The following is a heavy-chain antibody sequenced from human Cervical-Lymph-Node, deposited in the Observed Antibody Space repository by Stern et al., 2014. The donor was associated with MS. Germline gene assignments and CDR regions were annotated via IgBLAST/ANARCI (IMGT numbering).Heavy chain of an antibody. CDR1: GGSISSGEYY. D-gene: IGHD5-24*01. CDR3: SRDADGYSLVFGY. Sequence: VQLQESGPGLVKPSQTLSLTCAVSGGSISSGEYYWSWIRQSPGKGLEWIGYIHYSGTTYYNPSLKSRVTISVDTSKNQFSLKLSSVTAADTAVYYCSRDADGYSLVFGYWGRGTLVTVSS. V-gene: IGHV4-30-4*01. CDR2: IHYSGTT. J-gene: IGHJ4*02.